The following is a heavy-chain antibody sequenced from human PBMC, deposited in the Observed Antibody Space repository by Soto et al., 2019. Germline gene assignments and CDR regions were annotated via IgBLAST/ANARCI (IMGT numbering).Heavy chain of an antibody. Sequence: PSETLSLTCTVSGGSISSSSYYWGWIRQPPGKGLEWIGSIYYSGSTYYNPSLKSRVTISVDTSKNQFSLKLSSVTAADTAVYYCARRRYSSSWHFDYWGQGTLVTVSS. D-gene: IGHD6-13*01. V-gene: IGHV4-39*01. J-gene: IGHJ4*02. CDR1: GGSISSSSYY. CDR3: ARRRYSSSWHFDY. CDR2: IYYSGST.